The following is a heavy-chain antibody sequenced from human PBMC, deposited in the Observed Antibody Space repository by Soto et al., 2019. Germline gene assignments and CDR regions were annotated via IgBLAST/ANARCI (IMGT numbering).Heavy chain of an antibody. CDR1: GYTFTSYG. CDR3: AAEIYSGGKCCQFDH. V-gene: IGHV1-18*04. Sequence: ASVKVSCKASGYTFTSYGISWVRQAPGQGLEWMGWISAYNGNTKYARKFQGRVTMTTDTSTSTAYMELRSLRSDDTAVYYCAAEIYSGGKCCQFDHWGQGTLVTVSS. CDR2: ISAYNGNT. J-gene: IGHJ4*02. D-gene: IGHD2-21*01.